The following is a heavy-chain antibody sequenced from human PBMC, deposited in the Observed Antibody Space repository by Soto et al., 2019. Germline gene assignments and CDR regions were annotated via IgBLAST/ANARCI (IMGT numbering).Heavy chain of an antibody. D-gene: IGHD3-3*01. CDR2: IKSRTENETT. CDR1: GFTFSNVW. J-gene: IGHJ4*02. V-gene: IGHV3-15*01. Sequence: PGGSLRLSCAASGFTFSNVWLGWVRKGPGKGLQWLGRIKSRTENETTDYASPARGRFIISRDDSKNRLYMQLNSLKSEDTRVYYCVTVWTHANSWLEYWGPGT. CDR3: VTVWTHANSWLEY.